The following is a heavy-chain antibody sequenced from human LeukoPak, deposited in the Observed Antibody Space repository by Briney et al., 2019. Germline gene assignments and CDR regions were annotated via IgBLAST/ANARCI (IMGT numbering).Heavy chain of an antibody. J-gene: IGHJ6*02. CDR2: ISAYNGNT. D-gene: IGHD2-2*01. Sequence: GASVKVSCKASGYTFTSYGISWVRQAPGQGLEWMGWISAYNGNTNYAQKLQGRVTMTPDTSTSTAYMELRSLRSDDTAVYYCAMPHYCSSTSCSPHLDGMDVWGQGTTVTVSS. V-gene: IGHV1-18*01. CDR3: AMPHYCSSTSCSPHLDGMDV. CDR1: GYTFTSYG.